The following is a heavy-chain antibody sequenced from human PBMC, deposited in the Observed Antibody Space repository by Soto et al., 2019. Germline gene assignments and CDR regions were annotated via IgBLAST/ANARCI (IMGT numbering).Heavy chain of an antibody. J-gene: IGHJ4*02. Sequence: GGTLRLSCAASGCTFSGYYMSWIRQAPGKGLEWVSYISSSGSTIYYADSVKGRFTISRDYAKNSLYLQMNSLSAEDTAVYYCASKLLEWAHMVYWRQGALVSVSA. CDR3: ASKLLEWAHMVY. CDR1: GCTFSGYY. CDR2: ISSSGSTI. V-gene: IGHV3-11*01. D-gene: IGHD3-3*01.